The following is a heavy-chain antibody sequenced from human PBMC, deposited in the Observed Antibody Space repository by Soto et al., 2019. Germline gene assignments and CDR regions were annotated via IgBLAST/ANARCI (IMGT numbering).Heavy chain of an antibody. D-gene: IGHD2-15*01. CDR3: GRGGYCNGSCCRGAGYYCQYGLDV. V-gene: IGHV4-59*01. Sequence: PSETLSLTCTVSRGSISYYYWSWIRQPPGKGLEWIGNLVYSGGTYYNHSLNSRVTLSVDTSKNQFSLRLTSVTAADTAVYYCGRGGYCNGSCCRGAGYYCQYGLDVWGQGTTVTVSS. CDR1: RGSISYYY. J-gene: IGHJ6*02. CDR2: LVYSGGT.